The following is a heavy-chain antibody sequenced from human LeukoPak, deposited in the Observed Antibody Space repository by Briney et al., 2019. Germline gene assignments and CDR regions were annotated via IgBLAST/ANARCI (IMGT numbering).Heavy chain of an antibody. J-gene: IGHJ5*02. D-gene: IGHD2-2*01. CDR1: GYTFTGYY. CDR3: ARDLYCSSTSCYGRSGWFDP. CDR2: INPNSGGT. V-gene: IGHV1-2*02. Sequence: GSVKVFCKASGYTFTGYYMHWVRQAPGQGLEWMGWINPNSGGTNYAQKFQGRVTMTRDTSISTAYMELSRLRSDDTAVYYCARDLYCSSTSCYGRSGWFDPWGQGTLVTVSS.